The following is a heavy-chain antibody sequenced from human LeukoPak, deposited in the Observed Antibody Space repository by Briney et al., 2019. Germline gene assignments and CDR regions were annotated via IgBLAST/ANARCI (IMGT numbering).Heavy chain of an antibody. V-gene: IGHV3-53*01. CDR1: GFTVSSNY. CDR2: IYSGGST. CDR3: ARVPGRGPYYMDV. D-gene: IGHD3-10*01. Sequence: GGSLRLSCAASGFTVSSNYMSWVRQAPGKGLEWVSVIYSGGSTYYADSVKGRFTISRDNSKNTLYLQMNSLRAEDTAVYYCARVPGRGPYYMDVWGKGTTVTISS. J-gene: IGHJ6*03.